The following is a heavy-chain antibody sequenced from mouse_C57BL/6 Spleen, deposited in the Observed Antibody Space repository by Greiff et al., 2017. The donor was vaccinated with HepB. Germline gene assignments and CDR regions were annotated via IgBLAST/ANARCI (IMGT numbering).Heavy chain of an antibody. CDR1: GFTFSSYA. V-gene: IGHV5-4*01. Sequence: EVMLVESGGGLVKPGGSLKLSCAASGFTFSSYAMSWVRQTPEKRLEWVATISDGGSYTYYPDNVKGRFTISRDNAKNNLYLQMSHLKSEDTAMYYCARDSSGYDYAMDYWGQGTSVTVSS. CDR3: ARDSSGYDYAMDY. J-gene: IGHJ4*01. CDR2: ISDGGSYT. D-gene: IGHD3-2*02.